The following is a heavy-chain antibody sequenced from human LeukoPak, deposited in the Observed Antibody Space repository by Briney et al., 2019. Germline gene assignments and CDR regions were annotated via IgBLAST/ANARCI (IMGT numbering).Heavy chain of an antibody. CDR1: GGSISSYY. CDR2: INYSGST. Sequence: PSETLSLTCTVSGGSISSYYWSWIRQPPGKGLEWIGYINYSGSTNYNPSLKSRVTISVDTSKNQFSLKLSSVTAADTAVYYCARDGGGSGWFDYWGQGTLVTVSS. J-gene: IGHJ4*02. V-gene: IGHV4-59*01. D-gene: IGHD6-19*01. CDR3: ARDGGGSGWFDY.